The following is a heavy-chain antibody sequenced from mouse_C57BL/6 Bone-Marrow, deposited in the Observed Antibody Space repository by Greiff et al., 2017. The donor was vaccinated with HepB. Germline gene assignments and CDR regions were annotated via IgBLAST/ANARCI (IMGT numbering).Heavy chain of an antibody. CDR2: IHPNSGST. CDR3: GGSAQQDY. Sequence: VQLQQSGAELARPGASVKLSCKASGYTFTSYWMHWVKQRPGQGLEWIGMIHPNSGSTNYNEKFKSKATLTVDKSSSTAYMQLSSLTSEDSAVYYCGGSAQQDYWGQGTTLTVSS. J-gene: IGHJ2*01. V-gene: IGHV1-64*01. CDR1: GYTFTSYW.